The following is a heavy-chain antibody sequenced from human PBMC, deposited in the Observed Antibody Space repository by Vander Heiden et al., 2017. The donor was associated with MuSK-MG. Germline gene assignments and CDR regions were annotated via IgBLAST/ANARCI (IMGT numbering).Heavy chain of an antibody. CDR2: IRSSSSTI. Sequence: EVQLVESGGGLVQPGGSLRLSCAASGFTFSSYSMNWVRQAPGKGLEWVSYIRSSSSTIYYADSVKGRFTISRDNAKNSLYLQMNSLRAEDTAVYYCARTTYYYDSSGYYLSWFDPWGQGTLVTVSS. CDR3: ARTTYYYDSSGYYLSWFDP. J-gene: IGHJ5*02. CDR1: GFTFSSYS. V-gene: IGHV3-48*01. D-gene: IGHD3-22*01.